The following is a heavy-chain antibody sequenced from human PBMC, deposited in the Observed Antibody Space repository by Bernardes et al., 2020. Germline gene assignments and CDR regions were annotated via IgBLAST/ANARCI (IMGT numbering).Heavy chain of an antibody. Sequence: SETLSLTCTVSGGSIDNYCWSWIRQPPGKGLEYIGYIYDSGNTNYNPSLKGRVTISVDTSKKEFSLKLSSVTAADTAVYYCARHMISFGGVVLSSFYYYGLDVWGQGTTVTVSS. CDR2: IYDSGNT. CDR1: GGSIDNYC. V-gene: IGHV4-59*01. D-gene: IGHD3-16*01. J-gene: IGHJ6*02. CDR3: ARHMISFGGVVLSSFYYYGLDV.